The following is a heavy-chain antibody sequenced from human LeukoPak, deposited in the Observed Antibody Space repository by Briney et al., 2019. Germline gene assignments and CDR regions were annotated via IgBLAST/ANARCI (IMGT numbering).Heavy chain of an antibody. CDR1: GFSLNNYS. CDR2: IRGSDAGT. V-gene: IGHV3-23*01. J-gene: IGHJ4*02. CDR3: AKAPLGRCTGVICYYFDY. D-gene: IGHD2-15*01. Sequence: GGSLSLSCAASGFSLNNYSMSWVRQAPGDGLEWVSAIRGSDAGTYYADSVKGRFTISRDNSKNTLYLQMNSLRAEDAAVYYCAKAPLGRCTGVICYYFDYWGQGTLVTVSS.